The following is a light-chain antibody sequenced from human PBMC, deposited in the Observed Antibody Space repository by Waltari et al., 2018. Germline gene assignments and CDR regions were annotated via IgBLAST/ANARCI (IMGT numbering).Light chain of an antibody. J-gene: IGKJ1*01. Sequence: EIVLTQSPGTLSLSLGERATLSGRASQSVSRALAWYQQKPGQAPRLLIYGASTRATGIPDRFSGSGSGTDFSLTISRLEPDDFAVYYCQHYVRLPATFGQGTTVEI. CDR2: GAS. CDR3: QHYVRLPAT. CDR1: QSVSRA. V-gene: IGKV3-20*01.